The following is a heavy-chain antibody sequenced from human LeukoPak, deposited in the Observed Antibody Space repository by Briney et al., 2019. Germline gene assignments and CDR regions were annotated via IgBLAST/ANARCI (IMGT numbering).Heavy chain of an antibody. J-gene: IGHJ5*01. D-gene: IGHD2-8*01. Sequence: SETLSLTCSVSGDSISGFYWNWIRQSPEKGLEWIAVTHYSGTTNYNPSLKSRVTISIDTSRQQFFLKLSSVAAADTAVYYCVLAPNSNWFDFWGQGTRVTVSS. CDR3: VLAPNSNWFDF. V-gene: IGHV4-59*12. CDR2: THYSGTT. CDR1: GDSISGFY.